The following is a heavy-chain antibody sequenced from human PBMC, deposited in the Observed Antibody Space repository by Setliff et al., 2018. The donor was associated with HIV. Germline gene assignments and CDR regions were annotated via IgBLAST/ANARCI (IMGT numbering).Heavy chain of an antibody. V-gene: IGHV3-7*03. Sequence: ETLSLTCAVSGASISSSNWWRWVRQAPGKGLEWVANIKQDGSEKYYVDSVKGRFTISRDNAKNSLYLQMNSLRAEDTAVYYCARDREETYCGGDCYSDYWGQGTLVTVSS. CDR3: ARDREETYCGGDCYSDY. CDR1: GASISSSNW. J-gene: IGHJ4*02. CDR2: IKQDGSEK. D-gene: IGHD2-21*01.